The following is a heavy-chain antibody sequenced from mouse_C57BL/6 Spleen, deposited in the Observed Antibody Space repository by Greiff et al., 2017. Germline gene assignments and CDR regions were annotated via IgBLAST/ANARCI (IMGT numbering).Heavy chain of an antibody. V-gene: IGHV7-1*01. CDR2: SRNKANDYTT. CDR1: GFTFSDSY. CDR3: ARDARYYGSRHWYFDV. J-gene: IGHJ1*03. D-gene: IGHD1-1*01. Sequence: EVMLVESGGGLVQSGRSLRLSCATSGFTFSDSYMEWVRQAPGKGLEWIAASRNKANDYTTEYSASVKGRFIVSRDTSPSILYLQMNALRAEDTAIYYCARDARYYGSRHWYFDVWGTGTTVTVSS.